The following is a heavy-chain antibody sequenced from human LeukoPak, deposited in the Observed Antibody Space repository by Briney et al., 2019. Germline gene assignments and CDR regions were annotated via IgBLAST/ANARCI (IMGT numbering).Heavy chain of an antibody. CDR1: GFMFSSYT. D-gene: IGHD3-22*01. Sequence: GGSLRLSCAASGFMFSSYTMTWARQTPGKGLEWVSSISSSGTAIYYADSLKGRSTISRDNGKKSLYLQMNSLRAEDTAVYYCVRGGYYDSRDAFHVWGQGTVVTVSS. CDR2: ISSSGTAI. CDR3: VRGGYYDSRDAFHV. V-gene: IGHV3-21*01. J-gene: IGHJ3*01.